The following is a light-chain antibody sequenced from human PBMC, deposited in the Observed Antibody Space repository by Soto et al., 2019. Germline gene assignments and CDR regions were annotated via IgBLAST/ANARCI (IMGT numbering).Light chain of an antibody. CDR1: QSVSSH. CDR3: QQRSNWPLT. V-gene: IGKV3-11*01. J-gene: IGKJ4*01. Sequence: EIVLTQSPATLSLSPGERAALSCRASQSVSSHLAWYQQKPGQAPRLLIYDASNRATGIPARFSGSGSGTYFTFIISSLEPEDLAVYYCQQRSNWPLTFGGGTKVEIK. CDR2: DAS.